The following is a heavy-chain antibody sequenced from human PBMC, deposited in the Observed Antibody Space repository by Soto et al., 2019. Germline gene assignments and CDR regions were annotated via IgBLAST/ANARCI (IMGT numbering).Heavy chain of an antibody. CDR1: GGSFSGYY. CDR2: INHSGST. Sequence: SQTLSLTCAVYGGSFSGYYWSWIRQPPGKGLEWIGEINHSGSTNYNPSLKSRVTISVDTSKNQFSLKLSSVTAADTAVYYCAISSLYSGYDDYFDYWGQGTLVTVSS. D-gene: IGHD5-12*01. V-gene: IGHV4-34*01. CDR3: AISSLYSGYDDYFDY. J-gene: IGHJ4*02.